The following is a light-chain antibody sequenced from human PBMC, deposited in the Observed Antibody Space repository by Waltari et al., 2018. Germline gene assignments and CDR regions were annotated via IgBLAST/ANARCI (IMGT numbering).Light chain of an antibody. V-gene: IGKV4-1*01. Sequence: DIVMTQSPDSLAVSLGDRATINRKSSQSVLYSSNNKNYLAWYQQKPGQPPKLLIYWASTRESGVPDRFSGSGSGTDFTLTISSLQAEDVAVYYCQQYYNIPWTFGQGTKVEIK. J-gene: IGKJ1*01. CDR1: QSVLYSSNNKNY. CDR3: QQYYNIPWT. CDR2: WAS.